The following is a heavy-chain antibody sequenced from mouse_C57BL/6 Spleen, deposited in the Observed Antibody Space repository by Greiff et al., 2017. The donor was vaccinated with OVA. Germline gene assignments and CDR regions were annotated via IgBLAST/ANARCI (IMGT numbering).Heavy chain of an antibody. Sequence: VQLQQPGTELVKPGASVKLSCKASGYTFTSYWMHWVKQRPGQGLEWIGNINPSNGGTNYNEKFKSKATRTVDKSASTTYRQLSSLTSEDSAVYYCARSEIFYFDYWGQGTTLTVSS. V-gene: IGHV1-53*01. CDR2: INPSNGGT. CDR3: ARSEIFYFDY. D-gene: IGHD3-2*02. CDR1: GYTFTSYW. J-gene: IGHJ2*01.